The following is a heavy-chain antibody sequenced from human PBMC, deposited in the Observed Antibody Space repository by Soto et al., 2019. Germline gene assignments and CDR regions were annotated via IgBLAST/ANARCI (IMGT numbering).Heavy chain of an antibody. CDR1: GFTFSSYG. Sequence: GGSLRLSCAASGFTFSSYGMHWVRQAPGKGLEWVAVISYDGSNKYYADSVKGRFTISRDNSKNTLYLQMNSLRAEDTAVYYCAKEHYYDSSGYTNYWGQGTLVTVSS. CDR2: ISYDGSNK. D-gene: IGHD3-22*01. J-gene: IGHJ4*02. V-gene: IGHV3-30*18. CDR3: AKEHYYDSSGYTNY.